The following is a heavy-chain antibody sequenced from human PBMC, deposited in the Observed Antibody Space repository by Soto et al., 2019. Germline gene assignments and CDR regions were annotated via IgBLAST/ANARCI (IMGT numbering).Heavy chain of an antibody. V-gene: IGHV3-23*04. CDR2: ISSSGHSA. J-gene: IGHJ2*01. D-gene: IGHD3-22*01. CDR3: ARDRYSYDSRAYQGVDWYFDL. CDR1: EFTLGGYA. Sequence: EVRLVESGGGLVHPGGSLRLSCTSSEFTLGGYAMNWVRQAPGKGLEWVSTISSSGHSAYTADSVRGRLTISRDNAKNTLFLQMNSLRAEDTAVYYCARDRYSYDSRAYQGVDWYFDLWGRGTLVTVSS.